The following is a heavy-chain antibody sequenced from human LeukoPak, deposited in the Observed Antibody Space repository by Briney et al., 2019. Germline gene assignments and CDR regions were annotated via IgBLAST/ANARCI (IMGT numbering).Heavy chain of an antibody. CDR2: ISGSGGNT. J-gene: IGHJ4*02. CDR3: AKASGGGTYETSGYYFDY. V-gene: IGHV3-23*01. Sequence: GGSLRLSCAVSGFSVSSKYMSWVRQAPGKRLEWVSTISGSGGNTYYADSVKGRFTISRDNSKNTLYLQMNSLRAEDTAVYYCAKASGGGTYETSGYYFDYWGQGTLVTVSS. D-gene: IGHD3-22*01. CDR1: GFSVSSKY.